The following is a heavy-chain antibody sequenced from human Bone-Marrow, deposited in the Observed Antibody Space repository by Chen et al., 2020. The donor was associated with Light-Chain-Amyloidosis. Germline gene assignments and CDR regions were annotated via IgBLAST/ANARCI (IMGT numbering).Heavy chain of an antibody. CDR1: GFAFSSYA. J-gene: IGHJ3*02. Sequence: EVQLVESGGGLVQPGGSLRRSCAASGFAFSSYAMSWVRQAPGKGLEWVSTISGSCGSSYYGDSVKVLLTISRDNSKNALFLQMNSLRAEDTAVYYCAKDISYDDILPGYPADAFDIWGQGTMVTVSS. V-gene: IGHV3-23*04. CDR3: AKDISYDDILPGYPADAFDI. CDR2: ISGSCGSS. D-gene: IGHD3-9*01.